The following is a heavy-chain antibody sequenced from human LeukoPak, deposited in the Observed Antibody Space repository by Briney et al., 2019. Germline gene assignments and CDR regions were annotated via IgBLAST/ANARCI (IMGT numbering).Heavy chain of an antibody. J-gene: IGHJ4*02. V-gene: IGHV4-34*01. CDR1: GGSFSGYY. Sequence: SETLSLTCAVYGGSFSGYYWSWIRQPPGKGLEWIGEINHSGSTNYNPSLKSRVTISVDTSKNQFSLKLSSVTAADTAVYYCARQESLLLWFGTSPGYGYWGQGTLVTVSS. CDR2: INHSGST. CDR3: ARQESLLLWFGTSPGYGY. D-gene: IGHD3-10*01.